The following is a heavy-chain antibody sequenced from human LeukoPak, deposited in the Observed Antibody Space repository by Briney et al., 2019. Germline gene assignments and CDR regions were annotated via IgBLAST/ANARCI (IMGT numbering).Heavy chain of an antibody. CDR1: GGTFSSYA. D-gene: IGHD3-3*01. J-gene: IGHJ6*03. CDR2: IIPIFGTA. V-gene: IGHV1-69*05. Sequence: SVKVSCKASGGTFSSYAISWVRQAPGQGLEWMGGIIPIFGTANYAQKFQGSVTITTDESTSTAYMELSSLRSEDTAVYYCARGVLRVFGVVIYGSDYYYYYTDVWGKGTTVTVSS. CDR3: ARGVLRVFGVVIYGSDYYYYYTDV.